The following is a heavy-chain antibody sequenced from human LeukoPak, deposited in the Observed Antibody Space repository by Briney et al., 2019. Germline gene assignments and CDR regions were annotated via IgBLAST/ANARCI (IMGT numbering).Heavy chain of an antibody. CDR2: INPSGGST. J-gene: IGHJ3*02. CDR1: GYTFTSYY. Sequence: ASVKVSCKASGYTFTSYYMHWVRPAPGQGLEWMGIINPSGGSTSYAQKFQGRVTMTRDTSTSTVYMELSSLRSEDTAVYYCAREGGVVVVPNSSEDAFDIWGQGTMITVSS. CDR3: AREGGVVVVPNSSEDAFDI. D-gene: IGHD3-22*01. V-gene: IGHV1-46*01.